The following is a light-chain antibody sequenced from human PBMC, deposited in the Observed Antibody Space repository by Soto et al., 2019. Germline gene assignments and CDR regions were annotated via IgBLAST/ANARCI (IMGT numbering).Light chain of an antibody. CDR1: SSDVGGYNY. CDR2: EVS. CDR3: CSYAGSYV. J-gene: IGLJ1*01. V-gene: IGLV2-11*01. Sequence: QSVLTQLRSVSGSPGQSVTISCTGTSSDVGGYNYVSWYQHHPGKAPKLMIYEVSKRPSGVPDRFSGSKSGNTASLTISGLQAEDEADYYCCSYAGSYVFGTGTKLTVL.